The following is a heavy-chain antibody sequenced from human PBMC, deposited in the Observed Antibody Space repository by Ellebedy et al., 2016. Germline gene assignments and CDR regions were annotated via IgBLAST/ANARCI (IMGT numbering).Heavy chain of an antibody. CDR2: ISHDGTIK. V-gene: IGHV3-30*14. J-gene: IGHJ3*01. Sequence: GGSLRLSCAASGFTFNDHAMSWVRQAPGKGLEWVSLISHDGTIKYYGDSVRGRFTISRDDARGTVTLQMNSLRLEDTALYRCARGKRGVDGFDEWGQGTMVTVSS. CDR1: GFTFNDHA. D-gene: IGHD3-10*01. CDR3: ARGKRGVDGFDE.